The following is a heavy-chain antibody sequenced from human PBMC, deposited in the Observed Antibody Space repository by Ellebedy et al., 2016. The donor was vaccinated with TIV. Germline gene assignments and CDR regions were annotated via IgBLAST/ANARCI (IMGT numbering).Heavy chain of an antibody. D-gene: IGHD3-16*01. CDR3: ARDLRGTLKGGY. V-gene: IGHV1-18*04. CDR2: ISIYKGTT. Sequence: AASVTVSCKASGYSFSVFGFSWVRQAPGQGLEWMGWISIYKGTTRYSQKFQGRVNMTTDTSTTTVSMELRSFTSDDTAVYYCARDLRGTLKGGYWGQGTLVTVSS. CDR1: GYSFSVFG. J-gene: IGHJ4*02.